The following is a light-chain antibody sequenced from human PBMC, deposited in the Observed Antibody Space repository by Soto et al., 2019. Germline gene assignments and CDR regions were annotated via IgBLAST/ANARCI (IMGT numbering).Light chain of an antibody. CDR2: GAS. V-gene: IGKV3-20*01. CDR3: QQYNNWPPWT. J-gene: IGKJ1*01. Sequence: EIVLTQSPGTLSLSPGERATLSCRASQSVSSSLAWYQQKPGQAPRLLIYGASSRATGIPDRFSGSGSGTDFTLTISRLEPEDFAVYYCQQYNNWPPWTFGQGTKVEIK. CDR1: QSVSSS.